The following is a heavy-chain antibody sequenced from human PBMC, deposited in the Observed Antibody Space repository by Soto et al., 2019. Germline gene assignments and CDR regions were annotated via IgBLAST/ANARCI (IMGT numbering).Heavy chain of an antibody. D-gene: IGHD6-19*01. J-gene: IGHJ6*02. Sequence: ESLKISCKGFGYSFTSYWIGWVRQMAGKGLEWMGIIYPGDSDTRYSRSFQGQVTSSADKSITTAYLQWSSQKASDTAMYYCARQGSGWGDYYYGMDVWGQGTTVTVSS. CDR3: ARQGSGWGDYYYGMDV. V-gene: IGHV5-51*01. CDR2: IYPGDSDT. CDR1: GYSFTSYW.